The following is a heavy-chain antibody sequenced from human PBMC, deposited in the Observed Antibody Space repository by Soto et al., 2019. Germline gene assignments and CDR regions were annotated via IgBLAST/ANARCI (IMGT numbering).Heavy chain of an antibody. V-gene: IGHV1-69*02. D-gene: IGHD4-17*01. CDR1: GGTFSSYT. CDR3: ARGSDDYGDYYWVFDY. J-gene: IGHJ4*02. CDR2: IIPILGIA. Sequence: GASVKVSCKASGGTFSSYTISWVRQAPGQGLEWMGRIIPILGIANYAQKFQGRVTITADKSTSTAYMELSSLRSEDTAVYYCARGSDDYGDYYWVFDYWGQGTLVTVSS.